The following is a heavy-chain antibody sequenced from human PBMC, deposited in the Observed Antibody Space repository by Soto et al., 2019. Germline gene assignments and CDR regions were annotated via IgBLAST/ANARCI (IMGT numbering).Heavy chain of an antibody. D-gene: IGHD1-1*01. Sequence: ASVKVSCKASGYTFTRNHMHWVRQAPGQGLEWMGFINVATGNARYSRKFQGRVILTRDTSASTIHMELSGLTTEDTAVYYCAREPATAKPEGVDFWGQGTLVTVSS. CDR1: GYTFTRNH. CDR3: AREPATAKPEGVDF. CDR2: INVATGNA. V-gene: IGHV1-3*01. J-gene: IGHJ4*02.